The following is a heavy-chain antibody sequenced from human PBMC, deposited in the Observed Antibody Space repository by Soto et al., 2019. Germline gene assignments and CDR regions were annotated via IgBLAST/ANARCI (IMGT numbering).Heavy chain of an antibody. CDR3: AKSSGSYYWFDP. V-gene: IGHV1-46*03. Sequence: ASVKVSCKASGYTFTSYYMHWVRQAPGQGLEWMGIINPSGGSTSYAQKFQGRVTMTRDTSTSTVYMELSSLRSEDTAVYYCAKSSGSYYWFDPWGQGTLVTVSS. J-gene: IGHJ5*02. D-gene: IGHD1-26*01. CDR2: INPSGGST. CDR1: GYTFTSYY.